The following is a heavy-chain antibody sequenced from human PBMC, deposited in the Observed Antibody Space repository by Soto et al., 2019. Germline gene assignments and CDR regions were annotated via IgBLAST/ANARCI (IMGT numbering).Heavy chain of an antibody. Sequence: SETLSLTCTVSGDSIISGGYYCTCIRQQPGQGLEWIGHIYYSGSTYYNPSFKSRVTMSIDTSRNHFSLNLQSATAADTALYYCARETGENWTYEAHWGPGTLVTVS. CDR1: GDSIISGGYY. V-gene: IGHV4-31*03. D-gene: IGHD1-7*01. CDR3: ARETGENWTYEAH. J-gene: IGHJ1*01. CDR2: IYYSGST.